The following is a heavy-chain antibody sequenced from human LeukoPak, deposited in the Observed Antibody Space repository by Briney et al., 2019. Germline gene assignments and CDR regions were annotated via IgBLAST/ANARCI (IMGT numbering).Heavy chain of an antibody. CDR3: ARENSGLDY. CDR2: ISYDGSNK. V-gene: IGHV3-30-3*01. J-gene: IGHJ4*02. D-gene: IGHD5/OR15-5a*01. CDR1: GFTFSSYA. Sequence: GRSLRLSCAASGFTFSSYAMHWVRQAPGKGVEWVAVISYDGSNKYYADSVKGRFTISRDNSKNTLYLQMNSLRAEDTAVYYCARENSGLDYWGQGTLVTVSS.